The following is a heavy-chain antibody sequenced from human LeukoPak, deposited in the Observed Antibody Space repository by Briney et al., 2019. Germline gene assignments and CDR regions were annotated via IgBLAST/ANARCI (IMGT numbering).Heavy chain of an antibody. CDR2: IIPIFGTA. J-gene: IGHJ4*02. D-gene: IGHD1-26*01. Sequence: ASVKVSCKASGGTFSSYAISWVRQAPGQGLEWMGGIIPIFGTANYAQKFQGRVTITTDESTSTAYMELSSQRSEDTAVYYCARGRRSGSPDYWGQGTLVTVSS. CDR1: GGTFSSYA. V-gene: IGHV1-69*05. CDR3: ARGRRSGSPDY.